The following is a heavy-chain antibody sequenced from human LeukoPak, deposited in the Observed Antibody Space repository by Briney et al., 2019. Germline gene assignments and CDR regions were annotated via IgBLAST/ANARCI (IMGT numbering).Heavy chain of an antibody. V-gene: IGHV3-21*01. CDR2: ISSSSNYI. D-gene: IGHD4-23*01. CDR3: ASVSGNSEEGAFDI. CDR1: GFTFSSYS. Sequence: GGSLRLSCAASGFTFSSYSMNWVRQAPGKGLEWVSYISSSSNYIYYADSVKGRFIISRDNAKNSLYLQMNSLRAEDTAVYYCASVSGNSEEGAFDIWGQGTMVTVSS. J-gene: IGHJ3*02.